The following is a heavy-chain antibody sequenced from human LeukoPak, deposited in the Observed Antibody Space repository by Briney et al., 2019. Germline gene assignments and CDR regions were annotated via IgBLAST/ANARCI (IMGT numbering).Heavy chain of an antibody. CDR1: GFTFSSHW. J-gene: IGHJ2*01. V-gene: IGHV3-7*01. CDR3: ANPLHSSGWFWYFDL. D-gene: IGHD6-19*01. CDR2: INRDGSEK. Sequence: PGGSLRLSCVASGFTFSSHWMTWVRQAPGKGLEWVATINRDGSEKYYVDSVKGRFTISRDNAKNSLYLQMNSLRAEDTAVYYCANPLHSSGWFWYFDLWGRGTLVTVSS.